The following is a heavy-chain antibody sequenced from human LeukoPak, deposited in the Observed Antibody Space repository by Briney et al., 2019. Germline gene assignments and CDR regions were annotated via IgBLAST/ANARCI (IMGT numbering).Heavy chain of an antibody. CDR3: AADSPYDSSGYYAYDFDY. J-gene: IGHJ4*02. V-gene: IGHV3-53*01. D-gene: IGHD3-22*01. Sequence: GGSLRLSCAASGFTVSSNYMSWVRQAPGKGLEWVSVIYSGGSTYYADSVKGRFTISRDNSKNTLYPQMNSLRAEDTAVYYCAADSPYDSSGYYAYDFDYWGQGTLVTVSS. CDR2: IYSGGST. CDR1: GFTVSSNY.